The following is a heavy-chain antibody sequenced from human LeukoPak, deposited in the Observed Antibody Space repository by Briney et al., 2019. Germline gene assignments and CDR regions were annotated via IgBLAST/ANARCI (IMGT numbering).Heavy chain of an antibody. D-gene: IGHD3-22*01. Sequence: PGGSLRLSCAASGFTFTFYWMSWVRQAPGKGLEWVANIKQDGSDKYYVGSVKGRFTISRDNSKNSLYLQMNSLRAEDTAFCFCARHSNKYDFDSSGHYRSFDYWGQGTLVSVSS. V-gene: IGHV3-7*01. CDR3: ARHSNKYDFDSSGHYRSFDY. CDR1: GFTFTFYW. J-gene: IGHJ4*02. CDR2: IKQDGSDK.